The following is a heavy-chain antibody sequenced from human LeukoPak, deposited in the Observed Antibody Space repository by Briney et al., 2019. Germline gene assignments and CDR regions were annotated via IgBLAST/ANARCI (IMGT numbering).Heavy chain of an antibody. CDR2: IRYDGSNK. V-gene: IGHV3-30*02. J-gene: IGHJ4*02. D-gene: IGHD3-22*01. CDR3: ASSTYSYGRGFYYYDSTPPVPQFDY. CDR1: GFTFSSYG. Sequence: PGGSLRLSCAASGFTFSSYGMHWVRQAPGKGLEWVAFIRYDGSNKYYADSVKGRFTISRDNSKNTLYLQMNSLRAEDTAVYYCASSTYSYGRGFYYYDSTPPVPQFDYWGQGTLVTVSS.